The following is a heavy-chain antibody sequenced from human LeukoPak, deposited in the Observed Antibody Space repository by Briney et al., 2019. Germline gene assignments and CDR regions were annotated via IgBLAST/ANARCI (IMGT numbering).Heavy chain of an antibody. CDR3: AKYARLLDS. D-gene: IGHD6-25*01. J-gene: IGHJ5*02. V-gene: IGHV3-23*01. Sequence: GGSLRLSCAASGFTFGSYAMYWVRQAPGKGLEWVSGISGSGGSTFYADSVKGRFTISRDNSENTVYLQMNSLRADDTAVYYCAKYARLLDSWGQGTLVTVSS. CDR1: GFTFGSYA. CDR2: ISGSGGST.